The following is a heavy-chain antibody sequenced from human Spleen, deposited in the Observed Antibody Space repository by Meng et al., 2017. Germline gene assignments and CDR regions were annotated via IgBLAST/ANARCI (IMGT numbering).Heavy chain of an antibody. J-gene: IGHJ5*02. V-gene: IGHV4-59*12. CDR3: VYFWSGYFT. Sequence: QVRLQESGPGLVKPSETLSLTCTVSGVSISGFYWSWIRQPPGGGLEWIGYIHDSGRSNSNPSLKSRVTISADTSKKQFSLELRSVIAADTAVYYCVYFWSGYFTSGQGTLVTVSS. CDR1: GVSISGFY. D-gene: IGHD3-3*01. CDR2: IHDSGRS.